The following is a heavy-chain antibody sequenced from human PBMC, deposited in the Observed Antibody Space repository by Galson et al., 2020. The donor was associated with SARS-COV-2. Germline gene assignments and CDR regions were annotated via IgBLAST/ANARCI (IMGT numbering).Heavy chain of an antibody. J-gene: IGHJ4*02. CDR3: ARGGYSYGTGAFFDY. V-gene: IGHV4-59*01. D-gene: IGHD5-12*01. Sequence: SETLSLTCTVSGGSISTYFWSWIRQPPGKGLEWTGYIYYSGSSNSNPSLKSRVTLSVDTSKNQFSLRLSSVTAADTAVYYCARGGYSYGTGAFFDYWGQGTLVTVSS. CDR2: IYYSGSS. CDR1: GGSISTYF.